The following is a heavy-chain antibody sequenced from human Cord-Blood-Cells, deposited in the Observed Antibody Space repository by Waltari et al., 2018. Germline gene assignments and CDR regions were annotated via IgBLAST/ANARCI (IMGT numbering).Heavy chain of an antibody. Sequence: QVQRVESGGGVIQPGRSLRLSCAASGFIFRSYAMHWVRQASGKGLERVAVISYDGGNKYYPDSVKGRFTISRDNSKNTLYLQRNILRAEDTAVYYWARAKSVAGTVACDYWGQGTLVTVSS. D-gene: IGHD6-19*01. CDR3: ARAKSVAGTVACDY. J-gene: IGHJ4*02. CDR1: GFIFRSYA. CDR2: ISYDGGNK. V-gene: IGHV3-30-3*01.